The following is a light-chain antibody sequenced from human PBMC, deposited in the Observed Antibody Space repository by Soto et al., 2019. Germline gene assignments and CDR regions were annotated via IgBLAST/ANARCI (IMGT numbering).Light chain of an antibody. CDR2: GAS. V-gene: IGKV1-39*01. CDR1: ETISTF. J-gene: IGKJ4*01. CDR3: QQFFSAVLT. Sequence: DIQLTQSPSSLSASLGDSITITCRASETISTFLISYQVQPGKAPRLLVYGASYLQVGVTVRFRASGSGTLFTLTIDNLQREDLASYFCQQFFSAVLTFGGGTRVDI.